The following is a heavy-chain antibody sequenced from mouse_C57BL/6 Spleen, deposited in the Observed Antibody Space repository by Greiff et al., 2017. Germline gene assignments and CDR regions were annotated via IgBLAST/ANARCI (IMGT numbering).Heavy chain of an antibody. J-gene: IGHJ1*03. CDR3: ARGGNYEDWYFDV. D-gene: IGHD2-1*01. CDR1: GFTFSDYG. CDR2: ISSGSSTI. V-gene: IGHV5-17*01. Sequence: EVQVVESGGGLVKPGGSLKLSCAASGFTFSDYGMHWVRQAPEKGLEWVAYISSGSSTIYYADTVKGRFTISRDNAKNTLFLQMTSLRSEDTAMYYCARGGNYEDWYFDVWGTGTTVTVSS.